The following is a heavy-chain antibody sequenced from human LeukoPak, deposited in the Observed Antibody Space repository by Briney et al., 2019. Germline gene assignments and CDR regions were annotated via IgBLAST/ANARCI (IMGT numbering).Heavy chain of an antibody. CDR1: GYTFSSYA. J-gene: IGHJ6*03. CDR2: INTNTGNP. D-gene: IGHD2-2*02. Sequence: ASVKVSCKASGYTFSSYAMNWVRQAPGQGLEWMGWINTNTGNPTYAQGFTGRFVFSLDTSVSTAYLQISSLKAEDTAVYYCARGPYMYYYYMDVWGKGTTVTVSS. V-gene: IGHV7-4-1*02. CDR3: ARGPYMYYYYMDV.